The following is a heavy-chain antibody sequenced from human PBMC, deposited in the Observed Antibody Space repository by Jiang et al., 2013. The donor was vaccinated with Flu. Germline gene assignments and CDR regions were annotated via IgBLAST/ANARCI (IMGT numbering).Heavy chain of an antibody. CDR2: INPSSGGT. Sequence: GAEVKKPGASVKVSCKASGYTFTDYFIHWVRQAPGQGLEWMGWINPSSGGTSFPQKFQGRVTMTRDTSISTAYMEVSSLTSDDTAVYYCAKIGVDTRSSVLATWGHGNPAHRLL. J-gene: IGHJ4*02. CDR3: AKIGVDTRSSVLAT. CDR1: GYTFTDYF. D-gene: IGHD5-12*01. V-gene: IGHV1-2*02.